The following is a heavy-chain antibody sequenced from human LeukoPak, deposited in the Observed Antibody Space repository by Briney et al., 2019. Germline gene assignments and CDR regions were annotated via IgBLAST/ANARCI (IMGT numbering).Heavy chain of an antibody. CDR1: GGSITSSSYY. Sequence: SETLSLTCTVSGGSITSSSYYWGWIRQPPGKGLEWIGSIYYRGSTYYNPSVKSRVTISVDTSKNQFSLKLSSVTAADTAVYYCATYPYYYYYMDVWGKGTTVTISS. J-gene: IGHJ6*03. CDR3: ATYPYYYYYMDV. CDR2: IYYRGST. V-gene: IGHV4-39*01.